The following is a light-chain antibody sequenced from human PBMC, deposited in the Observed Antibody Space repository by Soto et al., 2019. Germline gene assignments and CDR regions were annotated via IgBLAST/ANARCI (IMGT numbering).Light chain of an antibody. CDR1: SGSVSISHY. Sequence: QTLVTQEPSLSVSPAGTVTLTCALSSGSVSISHYSSWYQQTPGQAPRTLIYSTNTRSSGVPDRFSGSILGNKAALTITGAQAHDESFYYCALYMGSGTLLFGGGTKVTVL. V-gene: IGLV8-61*01. CDR2: STN. J-gene: IGLJ2*01. CDR3: ALYMGSGTLL.